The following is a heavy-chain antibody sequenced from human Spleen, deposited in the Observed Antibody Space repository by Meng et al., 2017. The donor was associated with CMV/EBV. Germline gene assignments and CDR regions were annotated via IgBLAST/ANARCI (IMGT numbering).Heavy chain of an antibody. CDR2: INPSGGST. CDR3: ARAGYGDYYYGLDV. D-gene: IGHD5-18*01. J-gene: IGHJ6*02. Sequence: ASVKVSCKASGYTFTRYYIHWVRQAPGHGPEGMGMINPSGGSTAYAQKFQGRVNMTRDTSTSTVYMELSSLRSEDTAVYYCARAGYGDYYYGLDVWGQGTTVTVSS. CDR1: GYTFTRYY. V-gene: IGHV1-46*01.